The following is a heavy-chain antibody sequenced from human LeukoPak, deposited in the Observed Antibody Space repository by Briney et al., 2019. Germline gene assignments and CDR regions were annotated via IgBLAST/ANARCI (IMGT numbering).Heavy chain of an antibody. CDR3: ARHVGYSYGRIDY. D-gene: IGHD5-18*01. CDR2: IYNSGST. V-gene: IGHV4-39*01. Sequence: SETLSLTCTVSGGPISSSGYYWGWVRQPPGKGLEWIGSIYNSGSTYYNPSLKSRVTVSVDTPKNQVSLKLSSVTAADTAVYYCARHVGYSYGRIDYWGQGTLVTVSS. CDR1: GGPISSSGYY. J-gene: IGHJ4*02.